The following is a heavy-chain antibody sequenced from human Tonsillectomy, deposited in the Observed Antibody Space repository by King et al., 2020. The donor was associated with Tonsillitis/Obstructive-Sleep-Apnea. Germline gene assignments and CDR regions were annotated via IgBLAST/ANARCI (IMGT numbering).Heavy chain of an antibody. J-gene: IGHJ4*02. D-gene: IGHD2-2*02. CDR3: VKDPGYSSSTSCYTDY. CDR2: ISSNGGST. Sequence: QLVQSGGGLVQPGGSLRLSCSASGFTFSSYAMHWVRQAPGKGLEYVSAISSNGGSTYYADSVKGRFTISRDNSKNTLNLQMSSLRAEDTAVYYCVKDPGYSSSTSCYTDYWVQGTLVTVSS. CDR1: GFTFSSYA. V-gene: IGHV3-64D*06.